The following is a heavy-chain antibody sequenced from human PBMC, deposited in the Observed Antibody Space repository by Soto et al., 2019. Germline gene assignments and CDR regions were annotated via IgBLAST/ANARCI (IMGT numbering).Heavy chain of an antibody. J-gene: IGHJ4*02. CDR3: ARHPAFHHSGKLPEFDY. CDR2: IYPGDSDT. D-gene: IGHD1-26*01. V-gene: IGHV5-51*01. CDR1: GYSFTNYW. Sequence: PGVSMKISWKGAGYSFTNYWIGWVRQMPGKGLEWMGIIYPGDSDTRYSPSLQGQVTFSVDKSISTAYLQWSSLKASDTAMYYCARHPAFHHSGKLPEFDYWGQGTLVTVSS.